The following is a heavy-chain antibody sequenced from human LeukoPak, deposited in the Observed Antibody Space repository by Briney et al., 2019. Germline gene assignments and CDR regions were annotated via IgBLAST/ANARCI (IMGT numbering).Heavy chain of an antibody. CDR3: ARVMAARREDLNWFDP. CDR1: GCSISSSGSY. J-gene: IGHJ5*02. D-gene: IGHD6-6*01. V-gene: IGHV4-39*07. Sequence: SETLSLTCTVSGCSISSSGSYWGRIRQPPGKGLDSIGSIYYSGNTYNPSLKSRVTISVDTSKNQFSLNLTSVNAADTAVYYCARVMAARREDLNWFDPWGQRTLVTVSS. CDR2: IYYSGNT.